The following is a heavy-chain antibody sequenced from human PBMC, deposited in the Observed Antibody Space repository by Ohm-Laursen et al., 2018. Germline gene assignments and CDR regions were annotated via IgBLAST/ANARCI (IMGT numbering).Heavy chain of an antibody. CDR2: INPHSGGT. V-gene: IGHV1-2*02. Sequence: GSSVKVSCKASGYSFTGYYMHWVRQAPGQGLEWMGWINPHSGGTNYAQKFQGRVTMTRDTSISTAYMELSRLTSDDTAVYYCARDYEQQLVPHFDYWGQGTLVTVSS. CDR1: GYSFTGYY. J-gene: IGHJ4*02. D-gene: IGHD1-1*01. CDR3: ARDYEQQLVPHFDY.